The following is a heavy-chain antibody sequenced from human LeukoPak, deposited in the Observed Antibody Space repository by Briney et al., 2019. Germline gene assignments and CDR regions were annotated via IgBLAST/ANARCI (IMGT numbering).Heavy chain of an antibody. CDR1: GVSFSDYA. Sequence: GTSLRLSCAVSGVSFSDYAMNWVRLAPGTGLQWVSSISGSGGSTYYADSVKGRFSISRDNSKNTLSLQMNSLRAEDTALYYCVKGGQRYDFWRFDYWGQGTVVTVSS. J-gene: IGHJ4*02. CDR3: VKGGQRYDFWRFDY. V-gene: IGHV3-23*01. D-gene: IGHD3-3*01. CDR2: ISGSGGST.